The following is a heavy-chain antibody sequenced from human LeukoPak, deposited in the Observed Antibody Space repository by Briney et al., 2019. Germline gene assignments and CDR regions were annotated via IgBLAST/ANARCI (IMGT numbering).Heavy chain of an antibody. J-gene: IGHJ4*02. V-gene: IGHV3-23*01. CDR3: AKDGGSYGY. Sequence: LEWVSAISGSGRSTYYADSVKGRFTISRDNSKNTLYLQMNSLRAEDTAVYYCAKDGGSYGYWGQGTLVTVSS. D-gene: IGHD1-26*01. CDR2: ISGSGRST.